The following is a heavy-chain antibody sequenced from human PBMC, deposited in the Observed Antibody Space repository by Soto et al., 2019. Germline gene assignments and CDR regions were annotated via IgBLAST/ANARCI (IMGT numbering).Heavy chain of an antibody. D-gene: IGHD2-15*01. CDR3: ARGQWSDRFLN. V-gene: IGHV4-34*02. CDR2: INHDGIP. Sequence: QVQLQQWGAGLLKPSETLSLTCAVYGGSFSGYYRSWILQPPGKGLEWIGEINHDGIPNYNPSFKSRVIMSVDTSTNLFSLKVSSVTAADTAVYFCARGQWSDRFLNWGQGTLLTVSS. J-gene: IGHJ4*02. CDR1: GGSFSGYY.